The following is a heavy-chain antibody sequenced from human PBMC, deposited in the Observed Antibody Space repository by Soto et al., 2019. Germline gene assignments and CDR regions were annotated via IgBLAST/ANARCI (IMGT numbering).Heavy chain of an antibody. CDR2: IWYDGSNK. V-gene: IGHV3-33*01. D-gene: IGHD3-22*01. J-gene: IGHJ3*02. CDR1: GFTFSSYG. CDR3: AREPPYYYDSSGYYQGAFDI. Sequence: PGGSLRLSCAACGFTFSSYGMHWVRQAPGKGLEWVAVIWYDGSNKYYADSVKGRFTISRDNSKNTLYLQMNSLRAEDTAVYYCAREPPYYYDSSGYYQGAFDIWGQGTMVTVSS.